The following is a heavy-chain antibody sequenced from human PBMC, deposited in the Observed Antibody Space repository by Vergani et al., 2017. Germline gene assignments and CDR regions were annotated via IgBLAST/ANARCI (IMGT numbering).Heavy chain of an antibody. CDR3: AQTGDSYSNAFDY. CDR1: GFSLSTSGMC. CDR2: IDWVDDK. V-gene: IGHV2-70*15. J-gene: IGHJ4*02. D-gene: IGHD5-18*01. Sequence: QVTLRESGPALVKPTQTLTLTCTFSGFSLSTSGMCVSWIRQPPGKALEWLARIDWVDDKYYSTSLKTRLTISKDTSKNPVVLTMTNMDPVDTASNYWAQTGDSYSNAFDYWGQGTLVTVSS.